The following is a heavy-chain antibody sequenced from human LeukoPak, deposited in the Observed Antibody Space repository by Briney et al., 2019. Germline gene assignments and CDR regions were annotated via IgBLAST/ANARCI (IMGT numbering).Heavy chain of an antibody. V-gene: IGHV3-66*02. CDR1: GFTFSSYA. CDR3: ARDRIAARPHSTFDY. J-gene: IGHJ4*02. Sequence: PGGSLRLSCAASGFTFSSYAMSWVRQAPGKGLEWVSVIYSGGSTYYADSVKGRFTISRDNSKNTLYLQMNSLRAEDTAVYYCARDRIAARPHSTFDYWGQGTLVTVSS. D-gene: IGHD6-6*01. CDR2: IYSGGST.